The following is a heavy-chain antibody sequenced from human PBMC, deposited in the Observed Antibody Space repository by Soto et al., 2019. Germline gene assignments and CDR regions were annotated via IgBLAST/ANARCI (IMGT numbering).Heavy chain of an antibody. J-gene: IGHJ4*02. Sequence: PGGSMRLSCAASGFTFSSYSMNWVRQAPGKGLEWVSSISSSSSYIYYADSVKGRFTISRDNAKNSLYLQMNSLRAEDTAVYYCARDNTPSSGPPYWGQGTLVTVS. CDR3: ARDNTPSSGPPY. CDR2: ISSSSSYI. CDR1: GFTFSSYS. D-gene: IGHD6-19*01. V-gene: IGHV3-21*01.